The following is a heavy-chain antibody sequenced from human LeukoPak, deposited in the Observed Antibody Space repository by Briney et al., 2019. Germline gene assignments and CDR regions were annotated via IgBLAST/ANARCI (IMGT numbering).Heavy chain of an antibody. CDR3: ARVIRDGSGTYYYYYGMDV. V-gene: IGHV6-1*01. D-gene: IGHD6-19*01. J-gene: IGHJ6*02. Sequence: SQTLSLTCAISGDSVSSNSAAWNWIRQSPSRGLEWLGRTYYRSKWYNDYAVSVKSRITINPDTSKNQFSLQLNSVTPEDTAVYYCARVIRDGSGTYYYYYGMDVWGQGTTVTVS. CDR2: TYYRSKWYN. CDR1: GDSVSSNSAA.